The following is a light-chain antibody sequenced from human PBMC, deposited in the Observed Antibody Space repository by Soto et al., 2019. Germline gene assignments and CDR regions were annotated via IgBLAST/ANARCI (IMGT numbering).Light chain of an antibody. J-gene: IGLJ1*01. Sequence: QSALTQPASVSGSPGQSITISCTGTSSDVAFYNHVSWYQQHPGKAPKLIIYEVSYRPSGISNRFSGSKSGNTASLTISGLQAEDEADYYCSSYTSSTNYVFGTGTKLTVL. CDR2: EVS. CDR3: SSYTSSTNYV. CDR1: SSDVAFYNH. V-gene: IGLV2-14*01.